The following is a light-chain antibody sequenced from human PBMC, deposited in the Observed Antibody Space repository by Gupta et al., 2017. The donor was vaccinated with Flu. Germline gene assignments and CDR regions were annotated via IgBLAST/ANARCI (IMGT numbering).Light chain of an antibody. CDR3: FSYTSDNTWV. CDR2: DVT. J-gene: IGLJ3*02. Sequence: SITISCTETSSDVGAYNYVSWYQHRPDKAPKLIIYDVTDRPSGVSNRFSGSKSDNTASLTISGLQAEDEANYYCFSYTSDNTWVFGGGTKVTVL. V-gene: IGLV2-14*03. CDR1: SSDVGAYNY.